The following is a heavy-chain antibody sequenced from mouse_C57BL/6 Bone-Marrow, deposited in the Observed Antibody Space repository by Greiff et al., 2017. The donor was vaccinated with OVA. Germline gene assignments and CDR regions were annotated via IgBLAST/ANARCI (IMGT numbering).Heavy chain of an antibody. J-gene: IGHJ2*01. V-gene: IGHV1-81*01. D-gene: IGHD1-1*01. CDR2: IYPRSGNT. Sequence: QVQLQQSGAELARPGASVKLSCKASGYTFTSYGISWVKQRTGQGLEWIGEIYPRSGNTYYNEKFKGKATMTADKSSSTAYMELRSLTSEDSAVYFCARGRVYFGSSYEDYWGQGTTLTVSS. CDR3: ARGRVYFGSSYEDY. CDR1: GYTFTSYG.